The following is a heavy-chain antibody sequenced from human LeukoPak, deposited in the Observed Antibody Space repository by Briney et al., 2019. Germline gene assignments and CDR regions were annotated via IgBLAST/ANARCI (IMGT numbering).Heavy chain of an antibody. Sequence: GGSLRLSCAASGFTFSSYSMNWVRQAPGKGLGWVSSISSRSSYIYYADSVKGRFTISRDNAKNSLYLQMNSLRAEDTAVYYCARGDMIVVVITNSDAFDIWGQGTMVTVSS. CDR3: ARGDMIVVVITNSDAFDI. J-gene: IGHJ3*02. V-gene: IGHV3-21*01. CDR2: ISSRSSYI. D-gene: IGHD3-22*01. CDR1: GFTFSSYS.